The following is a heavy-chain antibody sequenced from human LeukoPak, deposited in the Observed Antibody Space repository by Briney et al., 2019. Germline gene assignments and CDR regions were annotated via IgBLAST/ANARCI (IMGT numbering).Heavy chain of an antibody. V-gene: IGHV3-30-3*01. CDR2: ISYDGSNK. J-gene: IGHJ4*02. CDR1: GFTFSSYA. CDR3: LAAAGPFDY. D-gene: IGHD6-13*01. Sequence: GGSLRLSCAASGFTFSSYAMHWVRQAPGKGLEWVAVISYDGSNKYYADSVKGRFTISRDNSKNTLYLQMNSLRAEDTAVYDALAAAGPFDYWGQGTLVTVSS.